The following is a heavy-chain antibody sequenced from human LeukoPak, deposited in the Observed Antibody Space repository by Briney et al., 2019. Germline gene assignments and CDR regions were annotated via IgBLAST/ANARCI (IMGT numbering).Heavy chain of an antibody. CDR3: TTDPDYVWGSYRQNY. V-gene: IGHV3-15*01. D-gene: IGHD3-16*02. J-gene: IGHJ4*02. Sequence: PGGSLRLSCAASGFTFSNAWMSWVRQAPGKGLEWVGRIKSKTDGGTTDYAAPVKGRFTISRDDSKNTLYMQMNSLKTEDTAVYYCTTDPDYVWGSYRQNYWGQGTLVTVSS. CDR1: GFTFSNAW. CDR2: IKSKTDGGTT.